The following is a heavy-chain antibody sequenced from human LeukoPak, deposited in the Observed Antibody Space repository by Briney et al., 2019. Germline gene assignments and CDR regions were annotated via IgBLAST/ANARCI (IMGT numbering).Heavy chain of an antibody. CDR2: ISGSADGT. D-gene: IGHD6-13*01. Sequence: GGSLRLSCAASGFTFSTYAMSWVRQAPGKGLEWVSSISGSADGTYYADSVEGRFTISRDNSKETLYLQMNSLRADDTAVYYCAKGRAPGKVDWFDPWGQGALVTVSS. J-gene: IGHJ5*02. CDR3: AKGRAPGKVDWFDP. V-gene: IGHV3-23*01. CDR1: GFTFSTYA.